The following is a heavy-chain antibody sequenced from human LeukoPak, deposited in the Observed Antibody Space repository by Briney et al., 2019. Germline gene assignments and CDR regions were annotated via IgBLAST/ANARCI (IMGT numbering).Heavy chain of an antibody. D-gene: IGHD3-10*01. CDR3: ARGGYYGSVNDFRFDP. V-gene: IGHV4-38-2*02. J-gene: IGHJ5*02. CDR1: GYSLSSGYL. CDR2: FYHSGIT. Sequence: SETLSLTCTVSGYSLSSGYLWGWIRQPPGKGRGGIGSFYHSGITYYNPSLKSRVTISVEMSKNQFSLKLSSVTAADTAVYYCARGGYYGSVNDFRFDPWGQGTLVTVSS.